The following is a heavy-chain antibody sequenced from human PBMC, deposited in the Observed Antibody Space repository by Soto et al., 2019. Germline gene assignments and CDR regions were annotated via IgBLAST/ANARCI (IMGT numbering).Heavy chain of an antibody. D-gene: IGHD6-6*01. Sequence: GGSLRLSCTASGFTFGDYAMSWFRQAPGKGLEWVGFIRSKAYGGTTEYAASVKGRFTISRDDSKSIAYLQMNSLKTEDTAVYYCTRDTKRLYSSSSLYLNDPWGQGTLVIVSS. V-gene: IGHV3-49*03. J-gene: IGHJ5*02. CDR3: TRDTKRLYSSSSLYLNDP. CDR2: IRSKAYGGTT. CDR1: GFTFGDYA.